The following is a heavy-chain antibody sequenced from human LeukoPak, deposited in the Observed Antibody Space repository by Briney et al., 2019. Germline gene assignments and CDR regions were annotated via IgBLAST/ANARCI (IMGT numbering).Heavy chain of an antibody. D-gene: IGHD4-23*01. Sequence: SETLSLTCTVSGGSISSYYWSWIRQPPGKGLEWIGYIYYSRSTNYNPSLKSRVTISVDTSKNQFSLKLSSVTAADTAVYYCARAGGLGWYYYYYMDVWGKGTTVTVSS. CDR1: GGSISSYY. CDR2: IYYSRST. CDR3: ARAGGLGWYYYYYMDV. J-gene: IGHJ6*03. V-gene: IGHV4-59*01.